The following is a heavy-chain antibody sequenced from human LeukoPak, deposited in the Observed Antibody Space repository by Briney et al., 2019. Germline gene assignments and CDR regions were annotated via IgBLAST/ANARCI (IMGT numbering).Heavy chain of an antibody. J-gene: IGHJ3*02. CDR1: GHTFTTYY. V-gene: IGHV1-46*01. CDR3: ARVGTNPLPDAFDI. D-gene: IGHD2-2*01. CDR2: INPSGGST. Sequence: GASVKVSCKASGHTFTTYYMHWVRQAPGQGLEWMGIINPSGGSTSYAQKFQGRVTMTRDTSTITVYMELGSLRSEDTAVYYCARVGTNPLPDAFDIWGQGTMVTVSS.